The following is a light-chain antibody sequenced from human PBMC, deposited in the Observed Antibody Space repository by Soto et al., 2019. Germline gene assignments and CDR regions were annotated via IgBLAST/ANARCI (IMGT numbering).Light chain of an antibody. V-gene: IGLV2-11*01. CDR1: SSDVGGYNY. CDR2: DVN. J-gene: IGLJ3*02. Sequence: QSALTQPRSVSGSPGQSVTISCTGTSSDVGGYNYVSWYQQHPGKAPKLMIYDVNKWPSGVPDRFSGSKSGNTASLTISGLQAEDDADYHCCSYAGSHTPWVFGGGTKLTVL. CDR3: CSYAGSHTPWV.